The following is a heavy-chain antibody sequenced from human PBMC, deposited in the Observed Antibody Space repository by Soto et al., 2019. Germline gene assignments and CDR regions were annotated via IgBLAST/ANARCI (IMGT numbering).Heavy chain of an antibody. Sequence: PGGSLRLSCAASGFTFSSYAMHWVRQAPGKGLEWVAVISYDGSNKYYADSVKGRFTISRDNSKNTLYLQMNSLRAEDTAVYYCTRLKNELRFYSYNGIDVWGQGTTVTVSS. CDR2: ISYDGSNK. V-gene: IGHV3-30-3*01. CDR1: GFTFSSYA. J-gene: IGHJ6*02. CDR3: TRLKNELRFYSYNGIDV. D-gene: IGHD5-12*01.